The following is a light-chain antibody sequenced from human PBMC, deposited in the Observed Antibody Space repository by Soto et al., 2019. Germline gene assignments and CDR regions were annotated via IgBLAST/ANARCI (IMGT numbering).Light chain of an antibody. V-gene: IGLV2-23*02. J-gene: IGLJ2*01. CDR1: PNDVATYNL. CDR2: EVI. Sequence: QSALTQPASVSGSPGQSITISCTGTPNDVATYNLVSWHQHHPGKALKVIIYEVIKRPSGVSDRFSGSKSGNTASLTISGLQAEDEADYFCCSYAGGNTFVFGGGTKLTVL. CDR3: CSYAGGNTFV.